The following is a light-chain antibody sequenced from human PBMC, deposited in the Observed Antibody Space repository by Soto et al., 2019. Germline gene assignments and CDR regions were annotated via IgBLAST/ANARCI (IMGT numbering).Light chain of an antibody. CDR3: AAWDDSLSRVV. V-gene: IGLV1-47*01. J-gene: IGLJ3*02. CDR2: RNN. CDR1: SSNIGSNT. Sequence: QSVLTQSPSASGTPGQRVTISCSGSSSNIGSNTVNWYQQLPGTAPKLLIFRNNQRPSGVPDRFSGSKSDTSASLAISGLRSEDEADYFCAAWDDSLSRVVFGGGTKLTVL.